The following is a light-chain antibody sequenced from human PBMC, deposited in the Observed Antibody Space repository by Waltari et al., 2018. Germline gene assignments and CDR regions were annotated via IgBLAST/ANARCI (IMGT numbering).Light chain of an antibody. V-gene: IGKV4-1*01. CDR2: WAS. J-gene: IGKJ4*01. Sequence: DIVMTQSPDSLTVSLGEGATINCKSSRSILYSPNNKNYLARYQQKPRHPPKLLIYWASTRESGVPDRFSGSGSGTNFTLTISSLQAEDVAIYYCQQYYSTLLTFGGGTKVEIK. CDR3: QQYYSTLLT. CDR1: RSILYSPNNKNY.